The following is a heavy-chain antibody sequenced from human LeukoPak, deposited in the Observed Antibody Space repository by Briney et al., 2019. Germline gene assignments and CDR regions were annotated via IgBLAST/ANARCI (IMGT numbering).Heavy chain of an antibody. D-gene: IGHD3-10*01. J-gene: IGHJ3*01. Sequence: GESLKISCKGSGHSISSYWIAWVRQMPGKGLECMGIIYPGDSDTKYSPSFQGQVTFSADKSINTAYLQWSSLKASDTAMYYCARQTPGGSGSYYAFHVWGQGTMVTVSS. CDR3: ARQTPGGSGSYYAFHV. V-gene: IGHV5-51*01. CDR2: IYPGDSDT. CDR1: GHSISSYW.